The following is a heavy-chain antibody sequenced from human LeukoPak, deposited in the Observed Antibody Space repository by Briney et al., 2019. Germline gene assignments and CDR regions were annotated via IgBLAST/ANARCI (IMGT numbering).Heavy chain of an antibody. V-gene: IGHV4-38-2*01. CDR2: SYHSGST. D-gene: IGHD3-3*01. Sequence: PSETLSLTCAVSGYSISSGYYWGWIRQPPGKGLEWVGSSYHSGSTYYNPSLKSRVTISVGTSKTQFSLKLSSVTAADTAVYYCARHGDFWRGYWRHWGQGTLVTVSS. CDR3: ARHGDFWRGYWRH. J-gene: IGHJ4*02. CDR1: GYSISSGYY.